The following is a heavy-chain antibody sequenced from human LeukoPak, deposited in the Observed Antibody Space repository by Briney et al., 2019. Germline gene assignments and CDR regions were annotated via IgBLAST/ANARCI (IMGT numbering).Heavy chain of an antibody. CDR2: IRYDGSNK. V-gene: IGHV3-30*02. CDR1: GFTFSSYG. CDR3: ANTGYSSGWRHFDY. D-gene: IGHD6-19*01. Sequence: GGSLRLSCAASGFTFSSYGMHWLRQYRGRGLERVAFIRYDGSNKYYADSVKGRFTISRDNSKNTLYLQMNSLRAEDTAVYYCANTGYSSGWRHFDYWGQGTLVTVSS. J-gene: IGHJ4*02.